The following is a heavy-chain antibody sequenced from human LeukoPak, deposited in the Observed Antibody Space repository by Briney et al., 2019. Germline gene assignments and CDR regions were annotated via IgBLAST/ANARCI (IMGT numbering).Heavy chain of an antibody. J-gene: IGHJ4*02. D-gene: IGHD1-14*01. CDR2: LRGSGSGT. V-gene: IGHV3-23*01. Sequence: GGSLRLSCAASGFTFDAYAMSWVRQSPGKGLEWVSGLRGSGSGTYYTDSVKGRFTISRDNSNNTLFLQMNSLRAEDTAVYYCAKNQFGSRRILYFDLWGQGALVTVSS. CDR3: AKNQFGSRRILYFDL. CDR1: GFTFDAYA.